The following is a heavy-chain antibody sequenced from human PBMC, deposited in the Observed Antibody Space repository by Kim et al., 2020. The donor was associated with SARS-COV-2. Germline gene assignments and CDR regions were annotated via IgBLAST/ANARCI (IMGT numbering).Heavy chain of an antibody. CDR2: IYSSGST. CDR1: GGSISLYY. Sequence: SETLSLTCTVSGGSISLYYWSWIRQPPGKGLEWIGYIYSSGSTNYNPSLKSRVTISVDASKNQFFLNLTSLTAADTAVYYCARHGAAVAGTRGGYWGQGT. V-gene: IGHV4-59*08. D-gene: IGHD6-19*01. J-gene: IGHJ4*02. CDR3: ARHGAAVAGTRGGY.